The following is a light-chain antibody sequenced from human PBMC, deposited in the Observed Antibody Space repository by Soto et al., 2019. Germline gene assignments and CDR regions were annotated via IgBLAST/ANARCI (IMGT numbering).Light chain of an antibody. V-gene: IGKV1-5*03. J-gene: IGKJ1*01. CDR1: QSISSW. Sequence: DIQMTQSPSTLSASVGDRVTITCRASQSISSWLAWDQQKPGKAPKLLIYKASSLESGVPSRFSGSGSGTEFTLTISSLQPDDFATYHCQQYNSYSRSTTTFGQGTKVEIK. CDR3: QQYNSYSRSTTT. CDR2: KAS.